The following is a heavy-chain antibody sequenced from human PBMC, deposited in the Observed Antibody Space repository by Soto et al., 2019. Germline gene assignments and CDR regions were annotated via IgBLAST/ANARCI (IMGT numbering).Heavy chain of an antibody. D-gene: IGHD3-22*01. CDR1: GFTFSTYW. Sequence: GGSLRLSCAASGFTFSTYWMSWVRQAPGKGLEWVANIKRDGSEKYYVDSVKGRFTISRDDAKNSLYLQMNSLRAEDTAVYYCARDLVIITMIVVVTPNPYYYYYGMDVWGQGTTVTVSS. CDR2: IKRDGSEK. V-gene: IGHV3-7*01. J-gene: IGHJ6*02. CDR3: ARDLVIITMIVVVTPNPYYYYYGMDV.